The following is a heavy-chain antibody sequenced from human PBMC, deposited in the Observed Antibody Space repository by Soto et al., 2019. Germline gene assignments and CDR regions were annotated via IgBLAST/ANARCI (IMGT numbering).Heavy chain of an antibody. D-gene: IGHD5-18*01. V-gene: IGHV1-18*01. Sequence: GASVKVSCKASGYTFTRSGISWVRQAPGQGLEWMGWISTYNGDTNYAQTFQGRVTMTTDTSTSTVHMEVRSLRSDDTAVYYCAPHTLDTGMPSGYWGQGTLVTVSS. CDR3: APHTLDTGMPSGY. CDR1: GYTFTRSG. J-gene: IGHJ4*02. CDR2: ISTYNGDT.